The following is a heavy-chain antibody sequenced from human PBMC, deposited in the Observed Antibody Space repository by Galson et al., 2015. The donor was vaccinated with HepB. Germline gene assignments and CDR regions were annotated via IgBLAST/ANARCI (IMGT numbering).Heavy chain of an antibody. CDR2: IYPGDSDT. Sequence: QSGAEVKKPGESLKISCKGSGYSFTSYWIGWVRQMPGKGLEWMGIIYPGDSDTRYSPSFQGQVTISADKSISTAYLQWSSLKASDTAMYYCARQGYSSGWFVAGNAFDIWGQGTMVTVSS. J-gene: IGHJ3*02. CDR3: ARQGYSSGWFVAGNAFDI. V-gene: IGHV5-51*03. CDR1: GYSFTSYW. D-gene: IGHD6-19*01.